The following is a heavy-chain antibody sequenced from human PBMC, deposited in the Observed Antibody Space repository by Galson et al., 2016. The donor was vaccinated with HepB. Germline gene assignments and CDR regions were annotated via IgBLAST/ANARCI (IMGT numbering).Heavy chain of an antibody. CDR3: ARNYYWNYVMGV. J-gene: IGHJ6*02. Sequence: CAISGDSVSGNGAAWNWIRQSPSRGLEWLGRTYFMSNWHTDYSVSVQGRLSIKADTSKNQFSLQLNSVTPEDTAVYYCARNYYWNYVMGVWGQGTTVTVSS. CDR2: TYFMSNWHT. V-gene: IGHV6-1*01. CDR1: GDSVSGNGAA.